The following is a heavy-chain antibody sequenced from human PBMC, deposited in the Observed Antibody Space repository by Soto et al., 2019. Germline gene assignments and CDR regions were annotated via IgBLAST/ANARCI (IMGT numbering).Heavy chain of an antibody. CDR3: ASDPVEQWLVYYFDY. Sequence: SLRLSCAASGVTFRSYGMHVVRQAPGKGLEWVAVIWYDGSNKYYADSVKGRFTISRDNSKNTLYLQMNSLRAEDTAVYYCASDPVEQWLVYYFDYWGQGTLVTVYS. V-gene: IGHV3-33*01. D-gene: IGHD6-19*01. CDR2: IWYDGSNK. CDR1: GVTFRSYG. J-gene: IGHJ4*02.